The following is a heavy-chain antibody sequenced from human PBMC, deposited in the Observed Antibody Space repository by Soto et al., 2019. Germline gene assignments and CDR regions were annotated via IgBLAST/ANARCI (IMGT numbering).Heavy chain of an antibody. V-gene: IGHV6-1*01. CDR2: TYYRSKWYN. CDR3: AREADTAMVRNYYYYGMDG. Sequence: PSQTLSLTCAISGDSVSSNSAAWNWIRQSPSRGLEWLGRTYYRSKWYNDYAVSVKSRITINPDTSKNQFSLQLNSVTPEDTAVYYCAREADTAMVRNYYYYGMDGWGQGTTVTVSS. D-gene: IGHD5-18*01. J-gene: IGHJ6*01. CDR1: GDSVSSNSAA.